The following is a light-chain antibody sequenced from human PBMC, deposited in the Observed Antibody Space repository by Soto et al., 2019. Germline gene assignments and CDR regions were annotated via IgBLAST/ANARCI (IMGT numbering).Light chain of an antibody. Sequence: QSVLTQPPSASGTPGQRVTISCSGSSSNIGSNTVNWYQQLPGTAPKVLIYSNDQRPSGVPDRFSASKSGTSASLVISGLHSEDEADYYCATWDDSLSAYVFGTATKLTVL. CDR1: SSNIGSNT. CDR3: ATWDDSLSAYV. V-gene: IGLV1-44*01. CDR2: SND. J-gene: IGLJ1*01.